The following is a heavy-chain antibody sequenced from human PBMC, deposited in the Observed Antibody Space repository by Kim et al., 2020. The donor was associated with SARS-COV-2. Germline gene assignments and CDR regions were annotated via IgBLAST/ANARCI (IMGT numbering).Heavy chain of an antibody. D-gene: IGHD6-13*01. V-gene: IGHV4-34*01. CDR3: ARGGSSSWFVY. Sequence: NYTPSLKSRVTISVDPSKNPFSLKLSSVAAAVTAVYYCARGGSSSWFVYWGQGTLVTVSS. J-gene: IGHJ4*02.